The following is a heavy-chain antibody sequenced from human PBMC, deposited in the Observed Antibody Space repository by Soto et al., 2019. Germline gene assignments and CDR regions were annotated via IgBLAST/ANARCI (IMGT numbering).Heavy chain of an antibody. Sequence: LSLTCTVSGGSIRDYFWTWIRQPPGKGLEWIGYIYYSGRTNYNPSLKSRVSISVDTSKNHFSLQLRSVTAADTAVYYCARVGGDDFGDSGGFDYWGQGPLVTVSS. J-gene: IGHJ4*02. V-gene: IGHV4-59*01. CDR1: GGSIRDYF. CDR2: IYYSGRT. D-gene: IGHD4-17*01. CDR3: ARVGGDDFGDSGGFDY.